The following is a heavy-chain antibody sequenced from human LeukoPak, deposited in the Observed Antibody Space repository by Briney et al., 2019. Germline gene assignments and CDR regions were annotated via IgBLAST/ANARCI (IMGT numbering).Heavy chain of an antibody. CDR2: LKQDGSEK. J-gene: IGHJ2*01. CDR3: ARGYWNFGL. Sequence: PGGSLRLSCVASGFSISIYGMTWVRQAPGKGLEWVANLKQDGSEKNYVDSVKGRFSSSRDNAKNSLYLQMNRLRVEDTAVYYCARGYWNFGLWGRGTQVTVSS. CDR1: GFSISIYG. V-gene: IGHV3-7*01.